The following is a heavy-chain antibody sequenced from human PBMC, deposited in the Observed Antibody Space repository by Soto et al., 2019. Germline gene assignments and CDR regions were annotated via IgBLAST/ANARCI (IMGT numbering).Heavy chain of an antibody. J-gene: IGHJ6*01. D-gene: IGHD3-3*01. CDR1: GFTFSSYA. V-gene: IGHV3-23*01. CDR2: ISGSGGST. CDR3: AKILYYGYWSGYDEYSGLAV. Sequence: PGGSLRLSCVASGFTFSSYAMSWVRQATGQGLEWVSAISGSGGSTYYADSVKGRFTISRDNYKNTLYLKMNSLRAEDKAVYYCAKILYYGYWSGYDEYSGLAVGGKRTSANLSS.